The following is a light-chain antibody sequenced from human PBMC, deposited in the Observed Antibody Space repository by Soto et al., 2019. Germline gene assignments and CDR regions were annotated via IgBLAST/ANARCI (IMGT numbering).Light chain of an antibody. CDR3: QQSGSSPYP. Sequence: EVVLTQSPGTLSLSPGERATLSCRASQSVSRSYLAWYQQKPGQAPRLLIYIASSRATGIPDRFSGSGSGTVFTLNISRLEPDDFAMFSCQQSGSSPYPFGQGTKLEIK. CDR1: QSVSRSY. J-gene: IGKJ2*01. V-gene: IGKV3-20*01. CDR2: IAS.